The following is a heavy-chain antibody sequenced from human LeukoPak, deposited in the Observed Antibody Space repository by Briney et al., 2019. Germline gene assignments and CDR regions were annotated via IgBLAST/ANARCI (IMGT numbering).Heavy chain of an antibody. CDR1: GFTFSSYS. D-gene: IGHD3-22*01. V-gene: IGHV3-15*01. CDR2: IKSKTDGGTT. Sequence: NPGGSLRLSCAASGFTFSSYSMNWVRQAPGKGLEWVGRIKSKTDGGTTDYAAPVKGRFTISRDDSKNTLYLQMNSLKTEDTAVYYCTTASLYYYDNSGYPHYYGMDVWGQGTTVTVSS. J-gene: IGHJ6*02. CDR3: TTASLYYYDNSGYPHYYGMDV.